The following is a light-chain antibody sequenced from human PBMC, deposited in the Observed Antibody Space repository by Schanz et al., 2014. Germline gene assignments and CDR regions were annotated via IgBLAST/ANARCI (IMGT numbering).Light chain of an antibody. CDR2: GAS. CDR3: QQYGSSPWT. CDR1: QTVSSSD. Sequence: EIVLTQSPGTLSLSPGERATLSCRASQTVSSSDLAWYQQKPGQAPRLLIYGASSRATGIPDRYSGSGSGTDFTLNISSLEPEDFAVYYCQQYGSSPWTFGQGTKVEIK. J-gene: IGKJ1*01. V-gene: IGKV3-20*01.